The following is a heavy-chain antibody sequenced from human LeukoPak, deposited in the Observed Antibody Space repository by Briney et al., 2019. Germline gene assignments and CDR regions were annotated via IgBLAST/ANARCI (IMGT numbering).Heavy chain of an antibody. CDR1: GGSVSSGSYY. V-gene: IGHV4-61*01. CDR3: ARGGPYSSSLYDH. J-gene: IGHJ4*02. Sequence: PSETLSLTCTVSGGSVSSGSYYWSWIRQPPGKGLEWIGYIYYSGSTNYNPSLKSRVTISVDTSKNQFSLKLNSVTAADTAVYYCARGGPYSSSLYDHWGQGTLVTVSS. CDR2: IYYSGST. D-gene: IGHD6-13*01.